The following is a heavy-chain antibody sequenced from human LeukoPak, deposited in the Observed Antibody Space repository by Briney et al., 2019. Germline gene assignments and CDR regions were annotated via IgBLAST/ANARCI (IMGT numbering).Heavy chain of an antibody. CDR3: ARVPYYYDNNWFDP. J-gene: IGHJ5*02. CDR1: GYTFTTYA. D-gene: IGHD3-22*01. Sequence: ASVKVSCKASGYTFTTYAIHWVRQAPGQRLEWMGWINVGNANTKYSQKLQGRITITRDTSASTAYMELSTLRSEDTAVYYCARVPYYYDNNWFDPWGQGTLVTVSS. V-gene: IGHV1-3*01. CDR2: INVGNANT.